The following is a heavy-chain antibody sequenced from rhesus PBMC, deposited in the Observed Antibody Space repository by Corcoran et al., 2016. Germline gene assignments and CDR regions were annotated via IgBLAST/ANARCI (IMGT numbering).Heavy chain of an antibody. CDR3: AREGYCSGSDWQAYDF. D-gene: IGHD2-21*01. V-gene: IGHV4S9*01. J-gene: IGHJ4*01. Sequence: QVQLQESGPGLVKPSETLSLTCAVSGGSISDYYYWTWIRQPPGKGLEWIGNTYGNSTNTYYNPSPKSVVTMSKHTSKNLFFLRLNSVTAADTAIYYCAREGYCSGSDWQAYDFWGQGVLVTVS. CDR1: GGSISDYYY. CDR2: TYGNSTNT.